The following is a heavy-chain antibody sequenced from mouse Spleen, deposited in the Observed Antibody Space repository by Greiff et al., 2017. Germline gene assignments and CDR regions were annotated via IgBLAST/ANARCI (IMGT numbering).Heavy chain of an antibody. CDR2: IWSGGSK. V-gene: IGHV2-2*01. Sequence: VQLVESGPGLVQPSQSLSITCTVSGFSLTSYGVHWVRQSPGKGLEWLGVIWSGGSKDYNAAFISRLSISKDNSKSQVFLKMHSLQTDDTATYYCTRNEAVDFWGPGTSVTVSS. CDR3: TRNEAVDF. CDR1: GFSLTSYG. J-gene: IGHJ4*01.